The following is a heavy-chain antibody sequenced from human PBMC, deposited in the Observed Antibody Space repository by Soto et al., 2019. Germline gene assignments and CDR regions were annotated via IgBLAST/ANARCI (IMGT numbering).Heavy chain of an antibody. V-gene: IGHV3-23*01. CDR2: ISGSGGST. D-gene: IGHD3-10*01. Sequence: GGSLRLSCAASGFTFSSYAMSWVRQAPGKGLEWVSAISGSGGSTYYADSVKGRFTISRDNSKNTLYLQMNSLRAEDTAVYYCAKDTPDGGGSAYYNYYYGRDVGGKGTRVTAPS. CDR3: AKDTPDGGGSAYYNYYYGRDV. CDR1: GFTFSSYA. J-gene: IGHJ6*04.